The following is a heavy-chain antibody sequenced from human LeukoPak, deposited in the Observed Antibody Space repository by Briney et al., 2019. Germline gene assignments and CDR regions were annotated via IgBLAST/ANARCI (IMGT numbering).Heavy chain of an antibody. CDR1: GGSISSYY. CDR2: IYTSGST. Sequence: SKTLSLTCTVSGGSISSYYWSWIRQPPGKGLEWIGYIYTSGSTNYNPSLKSRVTISVDTSKNQFSLKLSSVTAADTAVYYCARRRSGSYYYYMDVWGKGTTVTVSS. J-gene: IGHJ6*03. D-gene: IGHD1-26*01. V-gene: IGHV4-4*09. CDR3: ARRRSGSYYYYMDV.